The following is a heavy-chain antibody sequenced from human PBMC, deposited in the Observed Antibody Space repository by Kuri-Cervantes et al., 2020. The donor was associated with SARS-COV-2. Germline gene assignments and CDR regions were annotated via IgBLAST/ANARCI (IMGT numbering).Heavy chain of an antibody. CDR1: GYTFTGYY. D-gene: IGHD6-6*01. J-gene: IGHJ5*02. CDR2: ISAYNGNT. CDR3: ARDRAYSSSEYNWFDP. Sequence: ASVKVSCKASGYTFTGYYIHWVRQAPGQGLEWMGWISAYNGNTNYAQKLQGRVTMTTDTSTSTAYMELRSLRSDDTAVYYCARDRAYSSSEYNWFDPWGQGTLVTVSS. V-gene: IGHV1-18*04.